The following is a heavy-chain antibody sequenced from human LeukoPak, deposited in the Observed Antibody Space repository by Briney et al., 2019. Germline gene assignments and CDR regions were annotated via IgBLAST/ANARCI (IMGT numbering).Heavy chain of an antibody. J-gene: IGHJ4*02. CDR1: GDSVSTNNAG. CDR3: YYYGSGSYYEPDY. V-gene: IGHV6-1*01. D-gene: IGHD3-10*01. CDR2: TYYSSNWYK. Sequence: SQTLSLTCAISGDSVSTNNAGWNWIRQSPSRGLEWLGRTYYSSNWYKDYAVSVISRITINPDTSKNQFSLKLSSVTAADTAVYYGYYYGSGSYYEPDYWGQGTLVTVSS.